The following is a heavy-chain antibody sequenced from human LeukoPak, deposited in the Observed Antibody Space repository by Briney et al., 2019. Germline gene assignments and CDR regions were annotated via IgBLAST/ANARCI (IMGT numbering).Heavy chain of an antibody. J-gene: IGHJ4*02. V-gene: IGHV4-34*01. CDR3: ARGGGEMATSTGFGY. D-gene: IGHD5-24*01. Sequence: SETLSLTCAVYGGSFSGYYWSWVRQAPGKGLEWIGEINHIGSTNYNPSLKSRATMSVDTSKNQFFLRLSSVTAADTAVYYCARGGGEMATSTGFGYWGQGTLVTVSS. CDR2: INHIGST. CDR1: GGSFSGYY.